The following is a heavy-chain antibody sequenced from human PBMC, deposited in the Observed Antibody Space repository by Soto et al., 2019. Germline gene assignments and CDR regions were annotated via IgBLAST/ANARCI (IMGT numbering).Heavy chain of an antibody. CDR2: INPNSGGT. D-gene: IGHD3-10*01. V-gene: IGHV1-2*04. CDR1: GYTFTGYY. Sequence: ASVKVSCKASGYTFTGYYMRWVRQAPGQGLEWMGWINPNSGGTNYAQKFQGWVTMTRDTSISTAYMELSRLRSDDTAVYYCARRGVVRGSNPYYYYYYMDVWGKGTTVTVSS. J-gene: IGHJ6*03. CDR3: ARRGVVRGSNPYYYYYYMDV.